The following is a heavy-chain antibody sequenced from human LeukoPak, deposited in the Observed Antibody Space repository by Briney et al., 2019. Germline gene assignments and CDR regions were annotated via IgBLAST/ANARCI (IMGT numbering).Heavy chain of an antibody. D-gene: IGHD2-21*01. CDR2: IYYSGST. Sequence: SETLSLTCTVSGGSISSGDYYWSWIRQPPGKGLEWIGYIYYSGSTYYNPSLKSRVTISLDPSTNYFSLKLTSVTAADTAVYYCARGPDSRKQGYWGQGTLVTVSS. V-gene: IGHV4-30-4*08. J-gene: IGHJ4*02. CDR1: GGSISSGDYY. CDR3: ARGPDSRKQGY.